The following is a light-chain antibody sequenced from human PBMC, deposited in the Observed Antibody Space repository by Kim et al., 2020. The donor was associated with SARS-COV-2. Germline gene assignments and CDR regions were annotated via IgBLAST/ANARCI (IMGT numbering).Light chain of an antibody. CDR1: SSNIGSNP. V-gene: IGLV1-44*01. CDR2: NNN. Sequence: QRVTISCSGSSSNIGSNPVNWYQQLPGTAPKLLIYNNNQRPSGVPDRFSGSKSGTSASLAISGLQSEDEADYYCAAWDDSLNGYVFGTGTKVTVL. CDR3: AAWDDSLNGYV. J-gene: IGLJ1*01.